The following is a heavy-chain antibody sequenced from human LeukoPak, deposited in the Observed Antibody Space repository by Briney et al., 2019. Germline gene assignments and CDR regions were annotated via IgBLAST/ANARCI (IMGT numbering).Heavy chain of an antibody. CDR1: GYTFTSYY. V-gene: IGHV1-46*01. J-gene: IGHJ4*02. Sequence: GASVTVSCKASGYTFTSYYMHWVRQAPGQGLEWMGIINPSGGSTSYAQKFQGRVTMTRDTSTSTVYMELSSLRSEDTAVYYCARDYGSGSYYKGYYFDYWGQGTLVTVSS. D-gene: IGHD3-10*01. CDR2: INPSGGST. CDR3: ARDYGSGSYYKGYYFDY.